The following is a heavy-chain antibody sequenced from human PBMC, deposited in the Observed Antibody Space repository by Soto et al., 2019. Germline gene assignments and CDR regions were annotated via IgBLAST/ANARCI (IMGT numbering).Heavy chain of an antibody. D-gene: IGHD2-15*01. CDR1: GGTFSSYA. CDR3: ATASDIVVVVAATPQAAYYYYGMDV. CDR2: IIPIFGTA. Sequence: QVQLVQSGAEVQKPGSSVKVSCKASGGTFSSYAISWVRQAPGQGLEWMGGIIPIFGTANYAQKFQGRVTITADESTSTAYMELSSLRSEDTAVYYCATASDIVVVVAATPQAAYYYYGMDVWGQGTTVTVSS. V-gene: IGHV1-69*01. J-gene: IGHJ6*02.